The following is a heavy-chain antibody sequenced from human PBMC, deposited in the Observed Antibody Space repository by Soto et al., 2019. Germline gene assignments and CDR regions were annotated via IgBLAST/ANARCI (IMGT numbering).Heavy chain of an antibody. CDR2: IKQDGSEK. D-gene: IGHD3-3*01. J-gene: IGHJ4*02. Sequence: GGSLRLSCAASGFTFSSYWMSWVRQAPGKGLEWVANIKQDGSEKYYVDSVKGRFTISRDNAKNSLYLQMNSLRAEDTAVYYCARDTLSSSYYDFWSGYYPSDYWGQGTLVTVSS. V-gene: IGHV3-7*01. CDR1: GFTFSSYW. CDR3: ARDTLSSSYYDFWSGYYPSDY.